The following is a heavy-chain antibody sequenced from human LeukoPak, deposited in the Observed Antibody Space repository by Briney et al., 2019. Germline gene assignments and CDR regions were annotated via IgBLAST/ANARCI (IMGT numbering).Heavy chain of an antibody. Sequence: ASVKVSCKASGYTFTGYYIHWVRQSPGHALEWMGWINPNTGGTNYAQKFQGRVTMTRDTSISTAYMELSRLRSDDTAVYYCARSRTYPTGMDVWGQGTTVTVSS. CDR2: INPNTGGT. D-gene: IGHD2-8*01. J-gene: IGHJ6*02. V-gene: IGHV1-2*02. CDR3: ARSRTYPTGMDV. CDR1: GYTFTGYY.